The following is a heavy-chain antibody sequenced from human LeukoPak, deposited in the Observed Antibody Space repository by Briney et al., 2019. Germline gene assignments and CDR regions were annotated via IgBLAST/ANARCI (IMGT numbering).Heavy chain of an antibody. CDR3: ARLPTTRGGVVTFFDY. V-gene: IGHV4-34*01. CDR2: INQSGST. Sequence: MASETLSLTCTVYGGSFIAYYWSWIRQPPGKGLEWIGEINQSGSTNYIPSLKSRVTISVDTSKNQFSLKLSSVTAADTAVYYCARLPTTRGGVVTFFDYWGQGTLVTVSS. CDR1: GGSFIAYY. D-gene: IGHD3-3*01. J-gene: IGHJ4*02.